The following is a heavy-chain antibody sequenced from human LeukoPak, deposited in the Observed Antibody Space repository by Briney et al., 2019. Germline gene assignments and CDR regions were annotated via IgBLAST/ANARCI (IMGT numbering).Heavy chain of an antibody. Sequence: TSETLSLTCTVSGGSITNNNYYWGWIRQPPGKGLEWFGSIYYSGSTYYNPSLKSRVTISVDTSKNQFSLKLSSVTAADTAVYYCARVGYYYDSSGYYAERGFDPWGQGTLVTVSS. CDR2: IYYSGST. V-gene: IGHV4-39*07. CDR3: ARVGYYYDSSGYYAERGFDP. CDR1: GGSITNNNYY. D-gene: IGHD3-22*01. J-gene: IGHJ5*02.